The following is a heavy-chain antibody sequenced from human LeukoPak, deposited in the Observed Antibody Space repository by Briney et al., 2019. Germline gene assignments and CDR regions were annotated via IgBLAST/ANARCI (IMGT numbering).Heavy chain of an antibody. Sequence: ASVKVSCKASGYTFTGYYMHWVRQAPGQGLEWMGRINPNSGGTNYAQKFQGRVTMTRDTSISTAYMELSRLRSDDTAVYYCAGEPYSSGWYFDYWGQGTLVTVSS. V-gene: IGHV1-2*06. CDR1: GYTFTGYY. CDR3: AGEPYSSGWYFDY. D-gene: IGHD6-19*01. CDR2: INPNSGGT. J-gene: IGHJ4*02.